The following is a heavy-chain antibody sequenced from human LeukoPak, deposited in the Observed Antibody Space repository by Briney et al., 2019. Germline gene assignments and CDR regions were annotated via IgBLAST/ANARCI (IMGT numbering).Heavy chain of an antibody. CDR1: GYTFTSYY. Sequence: GASVKVSCKASGYTFTSYYMHWVRQAPGQGLEWMGIINPSGSSTSYAQKFQGRVTMTRDTSTSTVYMELSGLRSEDTAVYYCARDRLMVRGVIIGYWYFDLWGRGTLVTVSS. J-gene: IGHJ2*01. CDR2: INPSGSST. V-gene: IGHV1-46*03. D-gene: IGHD3-10*01. CDR3: ARDRLMVRGVIIGYWYFDL.